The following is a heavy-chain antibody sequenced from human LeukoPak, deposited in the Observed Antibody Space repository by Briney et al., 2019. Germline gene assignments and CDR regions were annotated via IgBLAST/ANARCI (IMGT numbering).Heavy chain of an antibody. D-gene: IGHD3-22*01. CDR3: ARTSYYYDSSALRY. Sequence: SVKVSCKASGGTFSSYAISWVRQAPGQGLEWMGGIIPIFGTANYAQKFQGRVTITVDESTSTAYMELSRLRSDDTAVYYCARTSYYYDSSALRYWGQGTLVTVSS. V-gene: IGHV1-69*01. CDR1: GGTFSSYA. CDR2: IIPIFGTA. J-gene: IGHJ4*02.